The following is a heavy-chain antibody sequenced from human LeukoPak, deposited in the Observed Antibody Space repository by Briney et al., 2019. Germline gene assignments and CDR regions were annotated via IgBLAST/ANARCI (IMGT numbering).Heavy chain of an antibody. CDR2: INHSGST. V-gene: IGHV4-34*01. CDR3: ARGPYSSSWYK. CDR1: GGSFSGYY. Sequence: SETLSLTCAVYGGSFSGYYWSWIRQPPGKGLEWIGEINHSGSTNYNPSLKGRVTISVDTSKNQFSLKLSSVTAADTAVYYCARGPYSSSWYKWGQGTLVTVSS. J-gene: IGHJ4*02. D-gene: IGHD6-13*01.